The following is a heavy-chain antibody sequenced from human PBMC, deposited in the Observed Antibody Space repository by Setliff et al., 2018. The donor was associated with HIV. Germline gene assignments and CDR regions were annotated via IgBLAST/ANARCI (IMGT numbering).Heavy chain of an antibody. CDR1: GFTFTNSA. CDR3: AAASNRRVRGVNLHYYYYMDV. V-gene: IGHV1-58*02. D-gene: IGHD3-10*01. Sequence: VASVKVSCKASGFTFTNSAMQWVRQARGQRLEWIGWIVVGSYNTNYAQKFQERVTITRDSSTSTAYMELSSLRSEDTAVYYCAAASNRRVRGVNLHYYYYMDVWGKGTTVTVSS. J-gene: IGHJ6*03. CDR2: IVVGSYNT.